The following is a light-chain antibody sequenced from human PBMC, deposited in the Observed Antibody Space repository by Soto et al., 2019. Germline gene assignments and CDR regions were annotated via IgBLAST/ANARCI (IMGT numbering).Light chain of an antibody. V-gene: IGKV1-39*01. CDR3: RQYGRSLGFA. CDR1: QSVARY. Sequence: DIQMTQSPSSLSASVGDRVTITCRASQSVARYLNWYQQKPGGVPKLLIYAASTLQGGVPSRFSGSGSGTDFTLTISSLQPEDFAVYYCRQYGRSLGFAFGGGTKVEIK. J-gene: IGKJ4*01. CDR2: AAS.